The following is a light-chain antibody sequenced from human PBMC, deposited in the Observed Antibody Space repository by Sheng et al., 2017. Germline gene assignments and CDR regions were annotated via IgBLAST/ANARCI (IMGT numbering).Light chain of an antibody. CDR1: SSDVGGYKY. V-gene: IGLV2-14*03. Sequence: QSALTQPASVSGSPVQSITISCTGTSSDVGGYKYVSWYQQHPGKVPKLMIYDVSNRPSGVSNRFSGSKSGNTASLTISGLQTEDEANYYCSSYTSISTWVFGGGTKLTVL. J-gene: IGLJ3*02. CDR3: SSYTSISTWV. CDR2: DVS.